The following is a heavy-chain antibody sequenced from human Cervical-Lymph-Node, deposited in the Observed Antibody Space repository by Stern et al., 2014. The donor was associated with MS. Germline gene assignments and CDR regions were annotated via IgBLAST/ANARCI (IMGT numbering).Heavy chain of an antibody. CDR3: ARDYEDTSMLFDH. J-gene: IGHJ4*02. Sequence: VQLEESGGAVVQPGRSLRLSCAASGFTFSSYGMHWVRPAPGKGLEWVTVISYDGNHRYYAASVKGRFTISRDYSKNTLHLQMNSVTPDDTAIYYCARDYEDTSMLFDHWGQGTLVTVSS. V-gene: IGHV3-30*03. CDR1: GFTFSSYG. D-gene: IGHD2-8*01. CDR2: ISYDGNHR.